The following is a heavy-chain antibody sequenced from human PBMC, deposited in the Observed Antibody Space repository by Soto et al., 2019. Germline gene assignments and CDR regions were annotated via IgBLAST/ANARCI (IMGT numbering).Heavy chain of an antibody. D-gene: IGHD6-6*01. V-gene: IGHV5-10-1*01. J-gene: IGHJ5*02. Sequence: PGESLKISCKGSGYSFASYWINWVRQMPGKGLEWMGRIDPSDSYTNYSPSFQGHVTISADKSISTAYLQWSSLKASDTAMYYCASYSSSSPEYNWFDPWGQGTLVTVSS. CDR1: GYSFASYW. CDR2: IDPSDSYT. CDR3: ASYSSSSPEYNWFDP.